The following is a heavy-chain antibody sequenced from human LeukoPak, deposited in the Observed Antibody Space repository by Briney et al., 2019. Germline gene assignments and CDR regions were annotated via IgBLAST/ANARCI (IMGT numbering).Heavy chain of an antibody. CDR3: TTGIRGD. J-gene: IGHJ4*02. Sequence: PGGSLRLSCSASGLTVTNAWMNWVRQAPGEGLDWVGRIASKTDGGATDYAAPVKGRFTISRDDSKNTLNLQMNSLRTEDTAVYYCTTGIRGDWGQGTLVTVSS. CDR1: GLTVTNAW. V-gene: IGHV3-15*07. CDR2: IASKTDGGAT. D-gene: IGHD3-10*01.